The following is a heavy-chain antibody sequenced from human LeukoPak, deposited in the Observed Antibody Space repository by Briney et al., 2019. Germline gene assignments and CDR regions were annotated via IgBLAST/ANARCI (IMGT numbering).Heavy chain of an antibody. CDR1: GATLSRSA. CDR3: AAPGLRLLEWSLFAY. Sequence: GPSVKVSCKASGATLSRSAISWGGQAAGPRLEWMGGMIPIFGTANSAQTSPARVTTTTEESTRTTYLALSSVRCEVAAVHHSAAPGLRLLEWSLFAYWGQGTLVTVSS. CDR2: MIPIFGTA. J-gene: IGHJ4*02. D-gene: IGHD3-3*01. V-gene: IGHV1-69*05.